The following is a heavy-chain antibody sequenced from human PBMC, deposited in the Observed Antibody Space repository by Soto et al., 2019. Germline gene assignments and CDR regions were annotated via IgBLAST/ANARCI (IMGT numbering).Heavy chain of an antibody. V-gene: IGHV1-2*04. Sequence: ASVKVSCKASGYTFTGYYMHWVRQAPGQGLEWMGWINPNSGGTNYAQKFQGWVTMTRDTSISTAYMELSRLRSDDTAVYYCARGYCSGGSCSDYFDYWGQGTLVTVS. D-gene: IGHD2-15*01. CDR3: ARGYCSGGSCSDYFDY. J-gene: IGHJ4*02. CDR2: INPNSGGT. CDR1: GYTFTGYY.